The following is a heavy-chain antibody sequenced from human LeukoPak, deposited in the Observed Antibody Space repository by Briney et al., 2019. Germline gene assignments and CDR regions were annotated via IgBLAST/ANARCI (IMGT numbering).Heavy chain of an antibody. Sequence: GGSLRLSCAASGFIISNDWMSWVRQAPGKGLEWVAFIRYDGSDKYYADSVKGRFTISRDNSKNTLYLQMNSLRAEDTAVYYCAKEKSYYYDNSLDYWGQGTLVTVSS. D-gene: IGHD3-22*01. CDR1: GFIISNDW. V-gene: IGHV3-30*02. J-gene: IGHJ4*02. CDR2: IRYDGSDK. CDR3: AKEKSYYYDNSLDY.